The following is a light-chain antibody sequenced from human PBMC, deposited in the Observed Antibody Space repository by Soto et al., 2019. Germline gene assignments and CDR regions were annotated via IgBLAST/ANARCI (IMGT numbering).Light chain of an antibody. Sequence: EIVLTQSPATLSLSPGGRATLSCRAGQSISNYLAWYQQKPGQAPRLLIYDAPKRATGIPARFSGSGSGTDFTLTISSLEPEDFAVYYCHQRSNWPWTFGQGTKVEIK. CDR3: HQRSNWPWT. V-gene: IGKV3-11*01. CDR1: QSISNY. J-gene: IGKJ1*01. CDR2: DAP.